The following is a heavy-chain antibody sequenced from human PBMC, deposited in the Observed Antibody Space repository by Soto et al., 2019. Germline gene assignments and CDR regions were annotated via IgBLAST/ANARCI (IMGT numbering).Heavy chain of an antibody. CDR1: GFTFKTYG. V-gene: IGHV3-30*03. D-gene: IGHD5-18*01. Sequence: QVQLVESGGGVVQPGRSLRLSCAASGFTFKTYGMHWVRQAPGKGLEWVAVISDDGSNKYNIASVEGRFTISRDNSKNTLYLQMNSLRNEDTAVYYCARGGGYTSGTNNAFDIWGQGTMVTVSS. CDR3: ARGGGYTSGTNNAFDI. J-gene: IGHJ3*02. CDR2: ISDDGSNK.